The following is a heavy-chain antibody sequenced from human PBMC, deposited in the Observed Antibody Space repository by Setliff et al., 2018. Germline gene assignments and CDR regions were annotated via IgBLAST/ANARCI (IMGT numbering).Heavy chain of an antibody. CDR3: AKSGNWNYEYYFNY. V-gene: IGHV4-39*02. Sequence: PSETLSLTCAVSGGAIDNRYYLGWFRQPPGKGLDWIASVYFGRNTYNNPSLKSRVTISVDTSKNPFSLTLSSVTAADTAVYFCAKSGNWNYEYYFNYWGQGALVTVSS. CDR1: GGAIDNRYY. J-gene: IGHJ4*02. CDR2: VYFGRNT. D-gene: IGHD1-7*01.